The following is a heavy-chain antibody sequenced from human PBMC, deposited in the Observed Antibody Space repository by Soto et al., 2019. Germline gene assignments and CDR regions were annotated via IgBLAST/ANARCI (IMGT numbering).Heavy chain of an antibody. V-gene: IGHV3-30*18. J-gene: IGHJ4*01. D-gene: IGHD2-2*01. Sequence: GGSLRLSCAASGFTFSSYGMHWVRQAPGKGLEWVAVISYDGSNKYYADSVKGRFTISRDNSKNMLYLQMNSLRAEDTAVYYCAKESHWAIISPTHDYWGHGTLVTVSS. CDR3: AKESHWAIISPTHDY. CDR1: GFTFSSYG. CDR2: ISYDGSNK.